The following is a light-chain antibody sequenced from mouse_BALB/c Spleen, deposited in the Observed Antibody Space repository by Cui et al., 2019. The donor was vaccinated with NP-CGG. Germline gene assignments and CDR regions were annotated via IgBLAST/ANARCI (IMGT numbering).Light chain of an antibody. CDR2: GTN. Sequence: QVVVTQESAVTTSPGETVTLTCRSSTGAVTTSNYANWVQEKPDHLFTGLIGGTNNRAPGVPARFSGSLIGDKAALTITETQTEDEAIYFCALWYSNHWVFGGGTKLTVL. CDR3: ALWYSNHWV. CDR1: TGAVTTSNY. J-gene: IGLJ1*01. V-gene: IGLV1*01.